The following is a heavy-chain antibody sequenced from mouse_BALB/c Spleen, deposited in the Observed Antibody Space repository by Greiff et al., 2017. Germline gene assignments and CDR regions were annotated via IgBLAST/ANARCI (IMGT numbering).Heavy chain of an antibody. CDR1: GFTFSSYG. V-gene: IGHV5-6-3*01. CDR2: INSNGGST. D-gene: IGHD1-1*01. Sequence: EVKLVESGGGLVQPGGSLKLSCAASGFTFSSYGMSWVRQTPDKRLELVATINSNGGSTYYPDSVMGRFTISRDNAKNTLYLQMSSLKSEDTAMYYCARDYYGSSYYFDYWGQGTTLTVSS. CDR3: ARDYYGSSYYFDY. J-gene: IGHJ2*01.